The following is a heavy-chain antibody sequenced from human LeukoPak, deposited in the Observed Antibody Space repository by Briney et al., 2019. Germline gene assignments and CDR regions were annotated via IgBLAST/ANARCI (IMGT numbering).Heavy chain of an antibody. V-gene: IGHV5-51*01. CDR3: ASAEMATITVPAFDI. CDR2: IYPGDSDT. Sequence: GESLKISCKGFGYSFTSYWIGWVRQMPGKGLEWMGIIYPGDSDTRYSPSFQGQVTISADKSISTAYLQWSSLKASDTAMYYCASAEMATITVPAFDIWGQGTMVTVSS. CDR1: GYSFTSYW. J-gene: IGHJ3*02. D-gene: IGHD5-24*01.